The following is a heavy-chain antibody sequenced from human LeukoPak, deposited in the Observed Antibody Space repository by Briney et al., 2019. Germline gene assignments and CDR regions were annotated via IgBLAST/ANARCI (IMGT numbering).Heavy chain of an antibody. D-gene: IGHD1-26*01. Sequence: GGSLRLSCAASGFTFSSYSMNWVRQAPGKGLEWVSSISSSSSYIYYADSVKGRFTISRDNAKNSLYLQMNSLRAEDTAVYYCARVGGSSPGFDYWGQGTLVTVSS. CDR3: ARVGGSSPGFDY. J-gene: IGHJ4*02. V-gene: IGHV3-21*01. CDR2: ISSSSSYI. CDR1: GFTFSSYS.